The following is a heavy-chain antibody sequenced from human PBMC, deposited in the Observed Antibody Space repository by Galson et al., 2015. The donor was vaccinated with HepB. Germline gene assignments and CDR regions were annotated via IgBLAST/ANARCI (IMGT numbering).Heavy chain of an antibody. CDR2: IWYDGTSK. J-gene: IGHJ4*02. Sequence: SLRLSCAASGFIFSNYGMQWVRQAPGKGLEWVAHIWYDGTSKHYADSVKGRFTISRDNAKNTLFLQMNSLRAEDTALYYCARDAGNGGSQDWGQGTLVSVSS. CDR1: GFIFSNYG. CDR3: ARDAGNGGSQD. D-gene: IGHD2-8*01. V-gene: IGHV3-33*01.